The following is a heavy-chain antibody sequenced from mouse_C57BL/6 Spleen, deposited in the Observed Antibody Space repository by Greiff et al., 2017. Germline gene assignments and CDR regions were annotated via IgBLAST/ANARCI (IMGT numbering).Heavy chain of an antibody. CDR1: GYTFTSYW. D-gene: IGHD3-2*02. CDR2: INPSNGGT. V-gene: IGHV1-53*01. J-gene: IGHJ2*01. CDR3: ASESLDSSGFDY. Sequence: QVQLKQPGTELVKPGASVKLSCKASGYTFTSYWMHWVKQRPGQGLEWIGNINPSNGGTNYNEKFKSKATLTVDKSSSTAYMQLSSLTSEDAAVYYCASESLDSSGFDYWGQGTTLTVSS.